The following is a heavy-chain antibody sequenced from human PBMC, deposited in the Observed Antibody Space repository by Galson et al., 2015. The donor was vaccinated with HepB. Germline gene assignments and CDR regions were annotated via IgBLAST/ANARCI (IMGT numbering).Heavy chain of an antibody. CDR1: GGTFSSYA. D-gene: IGHD2-2*01. V-gene: IGHV1-69*13. Sequence: SVKVSCKASGGTFSSYAISWVRQAPGKGLEWMGGIIPIFGTANYAQKFQGRVTIPADQSTSTAYMELSSLRSEDTAVYYCVRDGNGDVGVGPTGWFDAWGQGTLVTVSS. CDR3: VRDGNGDVGVGPTGWFDA. CDR2: IIPIFGTA. J-gene: IGHJ5*02.